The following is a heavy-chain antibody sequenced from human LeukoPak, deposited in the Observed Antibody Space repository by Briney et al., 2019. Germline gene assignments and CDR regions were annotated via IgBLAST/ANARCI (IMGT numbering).Heavy chain of an antibody. CDR3: ARDREYYYDSSGYHFDI. CDR2: INPSGGST. V-gene: IGHV1-46*01. J-gene: IGHJ3*02. D-gene: IGHD3-22*01. CDR1: GYTFTSYY. Sequence: ASVKVSCKASGYTFTSYYMHWVRQAPGQGLEWMGTINPSGGSTSYAQKFQGRVTMTRDTSASTVYMELSSLRSEDTAVYYCARDREYYYDSSGYHFDIWGQGTMVTVSS.